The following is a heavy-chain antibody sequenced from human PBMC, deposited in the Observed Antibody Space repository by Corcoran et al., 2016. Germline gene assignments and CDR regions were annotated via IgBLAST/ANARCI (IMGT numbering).Heavy chain of an antibody. CDR3: SESLNS. V-gene: IGHV3-7*03. CDR2: IRYDGSET. Sequence: EVHLVESGGDLVQPGGSLKLSCAASGFSFSSSWMDWVRQIPGKGLEWVANIRYDGSETYFVDSVKGRFTISRDNAQNSLYLQMNSLKDEDTDIYYCSESLNSWGQGALVTVSS. CDR1: GFSFSSSW. J-gene: IGHJ4*02.